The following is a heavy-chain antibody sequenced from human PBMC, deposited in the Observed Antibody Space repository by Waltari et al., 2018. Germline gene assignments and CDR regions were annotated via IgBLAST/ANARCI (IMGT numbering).Heavy chain of an antibody. CDR2: INPNSGGT. D-gene: IGHD3-10*01. CDR1: GYTFTGYY. Sequence: QVQLVQSGAEVKKPGASVKVSCKASGYTFTGYYMHWVRQAPGQGLEWMGWINPNSGGTNYAQKFQGRVTMTRDTAINTAYMELSRLRSDDTAVYYCARDYYGSGSYYTVWFDPWGQGTLVTVSS. CDR3: ARDYYGSGSYYTVWFDP. V-gene: IGHV1-2*02. J-gene: IGHJ5*02.